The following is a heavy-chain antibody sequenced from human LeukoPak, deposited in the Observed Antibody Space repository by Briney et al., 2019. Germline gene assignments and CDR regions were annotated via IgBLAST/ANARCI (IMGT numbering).Heavy chain of an antibody. D-gene: IGHD5-24*01. CDR3: ARDYDGYKPRNVFDY. CDR1: GYSISSGYY. J-gene: IGHJ4*02. Sequence: PSETLSLTCTVSGYSISSGYYWGWIRQPPRKGLEWIGSIYHSGSTYYNPSLKSRVTISVDTSKNQFSLKLSSVTAADTAVYYCARDYDGYKPRNVFDYWGQGTLVTVSS. CDR2: IYHSGST. V-gene: IGHV4-38-2*02.